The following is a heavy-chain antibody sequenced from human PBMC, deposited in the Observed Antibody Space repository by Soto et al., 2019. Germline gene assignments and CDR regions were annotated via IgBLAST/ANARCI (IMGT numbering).Heavy chain of an antibody. D-gene: IGHD3-22*01. CDR2: FYYSGLT. J-gene: IGHJ6*03. CDR3: ARGNTHGYYYMDV. Sequence: PSETLSLTCAVSGASMNTYYWSWIRQPPGKGLEWIGYFYYSGLTNYNPSLKSRVTISLDTSKNQFSLKLSSVTAADMAVYFCARGNTHGYYYMDVWGRGTTVTVSS. CDR1: GASMNTYY. V-gene: IGHV4-59*08.